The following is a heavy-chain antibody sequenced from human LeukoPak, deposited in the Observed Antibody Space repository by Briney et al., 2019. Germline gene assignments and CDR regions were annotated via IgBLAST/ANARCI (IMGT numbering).Heavy chain of an antibody. Sequence: GGSLRLSCAASGFTFSTYNMNWVRQAPGKGLEWVSSISSSSNYIYYADSVKGRFTISRDNTKNTLYLQMNSLRAEDTAVYYCARGGYGAIDRYMDAWGKGTTVTVSS. V-gene: IGHV3-21*01. J-gene: IGHJ6*03. CDR2: ISSSSNYI. CDR1: GFTFSTYN. D-gene: IGHD2-21*01. CDR3: ARGGYGAIDRYMDA.